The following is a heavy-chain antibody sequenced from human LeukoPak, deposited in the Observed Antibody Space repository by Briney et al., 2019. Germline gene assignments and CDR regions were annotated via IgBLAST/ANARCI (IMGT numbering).Heavy chain of an antibody. D-gene: IGHD2-15*01. J-gene: IGHJ6*03. CDR3: AKGPRSGGGCYPCYYYMDV. Sequence: GGSLRLSCAAPGFTFSSYAMSWVRQAPGKGLEWVSAISGSGGSTYYADSVKGRFTISRDNSKNTLYLQMNSLRAEDTAVYYCAKGPRSGGGCYPCYYYMDVWGKGTTVTVSS. CDR2: ISGSGGST. V-gene: IGHV3-23*01. CDR1: GFTFSSYA.